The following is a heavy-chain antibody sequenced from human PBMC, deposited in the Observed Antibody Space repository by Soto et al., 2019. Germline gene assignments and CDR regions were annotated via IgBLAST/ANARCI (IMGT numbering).Heavy chain of an antibody. Sequence: GGSLRLSCAASGFTFSSYSMNWVRQAPGKGLEWVSYISSSSSNIYYADSVKGRFTISRDNAKNSLYLQMNSLRAEDTAVYYCARAWNNDVWFDPWGQGTLVTVSS. D-gene: IGHD1-1*01. CDR2: ISSSSSNI. V-gene: IGHV3-48*01. J-gene: IGHJ5*02. CDR1: GFTFSSYS. CDR3: ARAWNNDVWFDP.